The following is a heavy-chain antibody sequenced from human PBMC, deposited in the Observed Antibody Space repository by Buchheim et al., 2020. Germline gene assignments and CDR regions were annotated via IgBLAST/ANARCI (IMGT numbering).Heavy chain of an antibody. D-gene: IGHD3-10*01. CDR1: GFTFSSYG. CDR3: ARDRITMVRGVINNAIDYCYYYGMDV. CDR2: IWYDGSNK. J-gene: IGHJ6*02. Sequence: QVQLVESGGGVVQPGRSLRLSCAASGFTFSSYGMHWVRQAPGKGLEWVAVIWYDGSNKYYADSVKGRFTISRDNSKNTLYLQMNSLRAEDTAVYYCARDRITMVRGVINNAIDYCYYYGMDVWGQGTT. V-gene: IGHV3-33*01.